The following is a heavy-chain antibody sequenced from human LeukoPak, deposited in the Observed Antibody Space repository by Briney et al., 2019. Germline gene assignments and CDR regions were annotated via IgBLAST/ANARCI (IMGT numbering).Heavy chain of an antibody. CDR1: GGSISSGGYS. J-gene: IGHJ4*02. V-gene: IGHV4-39*07. CDR3: ASANSSGWYIDH. Sequence: SETLSLTCAVSGGSISSGGYSWGWIRQPPGKGLEWIGEINHSGSTNYNPSLESRVTISVDTSKNQFSLKLSSVTAADTAVYYCASANSSGWYIDHWGQGTLVTVSS. D-gene: IGHD6-19*01. CDR2: INHSGST.